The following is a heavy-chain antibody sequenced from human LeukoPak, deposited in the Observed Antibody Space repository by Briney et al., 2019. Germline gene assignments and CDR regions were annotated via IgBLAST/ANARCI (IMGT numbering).Heavy chain of an antibody. CDR3: ARGSYYDILTGPGPENWFDP. D-gene: IGHD3-9*01. CDR1: GYTFTSYD. CDR2: MNPNSGNT. V-gene: IGHV1-8*01. J-gene: IGHJ5*02. Sequence: ASVKVSCKASGYTFTSYDINWVRQATGQGLEWMGWMNPNSGNTGYAQKFQGRVTMTRNTSISTAYMELSSLRSEDTAVYYCARGSYYDILTGPGPENWFDPWDQGTLVTVSS.